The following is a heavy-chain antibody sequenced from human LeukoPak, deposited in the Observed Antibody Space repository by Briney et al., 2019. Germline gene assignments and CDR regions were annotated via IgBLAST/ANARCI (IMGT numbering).Heavy chain of an antibody. CDR2: ISSSSSYI. CDR3: ARVAAPDYYYYYYMDV. Sequence: GGSLRLSCAASGFTFSSYEMNWVRQAPGKGLEWVSYISSSSSYIYYADSVKGRFTISRDNAKNSLYLQMNSMRAEDTAVYYCARVAAPDYYYYYYMDVWGKGTTVTVSS. V-gene: IGHV3-21*05. D-gene: IGHD6-6*01. J-gene: IGHJ6*03. CDR1: GFTFSSYE.